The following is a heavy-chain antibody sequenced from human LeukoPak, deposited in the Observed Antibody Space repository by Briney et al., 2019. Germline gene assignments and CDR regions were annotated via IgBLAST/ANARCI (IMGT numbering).Heavy chain of an antibody. D-gene: IGHD3-3*01. CDR1: GGTFNTYA. J-gene: IGHJ3*02. CDR3: ARELITIFGVVIILDAFDI. CDR2: IIPILGIA. Sequence: GASVKVSCKASGGTFNTYAITWVRQAPGQGLEWMGRIIPILGIANYAQKFQGRVTITADKSTSTAYMELSSLRSEDTAVYYCARELITIFGVVIILDAFDIWGQGTMATVSS. V-gene: IGHV1-69*04.